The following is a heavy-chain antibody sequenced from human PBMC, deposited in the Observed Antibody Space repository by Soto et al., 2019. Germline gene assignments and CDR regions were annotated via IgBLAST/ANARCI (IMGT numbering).Heavy chain of an antibody. J-gene: IGHJ4*02. CDR1: GGTFSSYA. Sequence: QVQLVQSGAEVKKPGSSVKVSCKASGGTFSSYAISWVRQAPGQGLEWMGGIIPIFGTANYAQKFQGRVTITADESTSTAYMERSSLRSEDTAVYYCAATDVVVPAAIISLDYWGQGTLVTVSA. V-gene: IGHV1-69*01. CDR2: IIPIFGTA. D-gene: IGHD2-2*01. CDR3: AATDVVVPAAIISLDY.